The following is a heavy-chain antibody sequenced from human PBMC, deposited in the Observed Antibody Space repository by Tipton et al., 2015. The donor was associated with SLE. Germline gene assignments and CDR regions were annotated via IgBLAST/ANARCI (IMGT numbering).Heavy chain of an antibody. J-gene: IGHJ3*02. CDR2: IYYDGTA. Sequence: TLSLTCFVSGASVRSTSYHWGWIRQPPGKGLEWIGNIYYDGTAYYTPSLESRVTISVDTSKNQFSLRLSSVTAADTAVYYCARGRHIVVVIAFDAFDIWGQGTMVTVSS. V-gene: IGHV4-39*01. CDR1: GASVRSTSYH. D-gene: IGHD2-21*01. CDR3: ARGRHIVVVIAFDAFDI.